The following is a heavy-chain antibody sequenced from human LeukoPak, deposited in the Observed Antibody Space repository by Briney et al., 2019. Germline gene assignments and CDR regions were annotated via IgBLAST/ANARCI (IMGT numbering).Heavy chain of an antibody. CDR2: IYYSGST. CDR1: GGSISSYY. Sequence: PSETLSLTCTVSGGSISSYYWSWIRQPPGKGLEWIGYIYYSGSTNYNPSLKSRVTISVDTSKNQFSLKLSSVTAADTAVYYCAREADYVWGSYRLINFDYWGQGTLVTVSS. D-gene: IGHD3-16*02. J-gene: IGHJ4*02. CDR3: AREADYVWGSYRLINFDY. V-gene: IGHV4-59*01.